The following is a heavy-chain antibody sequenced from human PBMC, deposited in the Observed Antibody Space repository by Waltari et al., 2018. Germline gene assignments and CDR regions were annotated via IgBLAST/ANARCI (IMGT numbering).Heavy chain of an antibody. CDR2: ISPYNGDT. D-gene: IGHD3-16*02. Sequence: QVQLVQSGPEVKKPGASVKISCKASGYPFSSYGIAWVRPAPGQGLEWMGWISPYNGDTSYGENVQGRVTMTTDTSASTAYLELRSLTSDDTGVFYCARGGGLRLGELSSHLDYWGQGTPVTVSS. V-gene: IGHV1-18*01. J-gene: IGHJ4*02. CDR3: ARGGGLRLGELSSHLDY. CDR1: GYPFSSYG.